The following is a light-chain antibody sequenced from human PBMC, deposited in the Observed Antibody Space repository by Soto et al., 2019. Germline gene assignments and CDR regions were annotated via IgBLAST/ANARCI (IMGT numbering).Light chain of an antibody. Sequence: EIVMTQSPATLSVSPGERATLSCRASQSVGSHLAWYQQKPGQPPRLLIYGASTRATGVPARFSGSGSGTEFTLAITSLQSEDFAVYYCEQYNNWPPFTFGQGTKLEIK. CDR3: EQYNNWPPFT. CDR1: QSVGSH. V-gene: IGKV3-15*01. CDR2: GAS. J-gene: IGKJ2*01.